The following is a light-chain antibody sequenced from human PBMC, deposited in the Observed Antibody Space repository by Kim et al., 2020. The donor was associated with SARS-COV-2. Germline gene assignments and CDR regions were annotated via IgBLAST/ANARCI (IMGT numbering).Light chain of an antibody. CDR1: QNINRNY. V-gene: IGKV3-20*01. J-gene: IGKJ1*01. CDR3: EQYDTSPWT. Sequence: SPGERATLSCRASQNINRNYLAWYQQKPGQAPRLLIYVISNRATGVPDRFSGSGSGTDFTLTISRLEPEDFAVYYCEQYDTSPWTFGQGTKVDIK. CDR2: VIS.